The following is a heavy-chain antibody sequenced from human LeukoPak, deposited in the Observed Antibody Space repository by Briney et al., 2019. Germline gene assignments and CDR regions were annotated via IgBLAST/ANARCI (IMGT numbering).Heavy chain of an antibody. V-gene: IGHV4-59*01. D-gene: IGHD1-26*01. CDR1: GGSISSYY. J-gene: IGHJ4*02. CDR3: ARHGSGNYQGDFDY. Sequence: PSETLSLTCTVSGGSISSYYWSWIRQPPGKGLEWIGYIYYSGSTNYNPSLKSRVTISVDTSKNQFSLKLSSVTAADTAVYYCARHGSGNYQGDFDYWGQGTLVTVSS. CDR2: IYYSGST.